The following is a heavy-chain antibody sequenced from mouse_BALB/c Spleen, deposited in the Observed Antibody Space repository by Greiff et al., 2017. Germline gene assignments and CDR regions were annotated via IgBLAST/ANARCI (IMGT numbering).Heavy chain of an antibody. CDR2: IWGDGST. Sequence: QVHVKQSGPGLVAPSQSLSITCTVSGFSLTGYGVNWVRQPPGKGLEWLGMIWGDGSTDYNSALKSRLSISKDNSKSQVFLKMNSLQTDDTARYYCAREDYGYLGYLDYWGQGTTLTVSS. CDR1: GFSLTGYG. CDR3: AREDYGYLGYLDY. V-gene: IGHV2-6-7*01. D-gene: IGHD1-2*01. J-gene: IGHJ2*01.